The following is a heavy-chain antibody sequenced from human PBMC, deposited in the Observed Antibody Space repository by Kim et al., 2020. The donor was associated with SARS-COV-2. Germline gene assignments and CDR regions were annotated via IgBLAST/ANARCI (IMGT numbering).Heavy chain of an antibody. CDR2: ISYDGSNK. CDR3: AKDFPSRRYSYGSYAFDI. J-gene: IGHJ3*02. CDR1: GFTFSSYG. V-gene: IGHV3-30*18. D-gene: IGHD5-18*01. Sequence: GGSLRLSCAASGFTFSSYGMHWVRQAPGKGLEWVAVISYDGSNKYYADSVKGRFTISRDNSKNTLYLQMNSLRAEDTAVYYCAKDFPSRRYSYGSYAFDIWGQGTMVTVSS.